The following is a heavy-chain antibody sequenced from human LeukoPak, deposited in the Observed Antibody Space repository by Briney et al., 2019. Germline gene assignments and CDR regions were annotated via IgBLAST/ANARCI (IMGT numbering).Heavy chain of an antibody. V-gene: IGHV1-2*02. J-gene: IGHJ4*02. CDR2: INPNSGGT. CDR1: GYTFTGYY. D-gene: IGHD3-10*01. CDR3: ARSTMVRGVNPDY. Sequence: GASVKVSCKASGYTFTGYYMHWVRQAPGQGLEWMGWINPNSGGTNYAQKFQGRVTMTRDTSISTAYMELSRLRSDDTAVYYCARSTMVRGVNPDYWGQGTLVTVSS.